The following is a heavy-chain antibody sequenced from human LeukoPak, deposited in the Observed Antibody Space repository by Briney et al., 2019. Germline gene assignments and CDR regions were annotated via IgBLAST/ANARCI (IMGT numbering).Heavy chain of an antibody. CDR2: IYSTGST. D-gene: IGHD4-11*01. CDR3: ARVQLAYSYGLFDN. V-gene: IGHV4-59*12. J-gene: IGHJ4*02. Sequence: SETLSLTCTVSGGSISGYYWSWIRQPPGKGLEWIGYIYSTGSTNYNPSLKSRVTISADTSKNQFSLKLRSVTAADTAVYYCARVQLAYSYGLFDNWGQGSLVAGSS. CDR1: GGSISGYY.